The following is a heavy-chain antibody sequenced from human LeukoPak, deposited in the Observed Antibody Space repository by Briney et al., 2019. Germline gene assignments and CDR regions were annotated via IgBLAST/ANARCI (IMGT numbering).Heavy chain of an antibody. D-gene: IGHD3-22*01. CDR2: IYYSGST. Sequence: SETLSLTCTVSGGSISSYYWGWIRQPPGKGREWIGNIYYSGSTNYNPPLKRRVTISVDTSKNEFFVKLSSVTAAETAVYYCGSAYYYDSSGYYWTDDGCAFDIWGQGTMVTVSS. J-gene: IGHJ3*02. V-gene: IGHV4-59*01. CDR3: GSAYYYDSSGYYWTDDGCAFDI. CDR1: GGSISSYY.